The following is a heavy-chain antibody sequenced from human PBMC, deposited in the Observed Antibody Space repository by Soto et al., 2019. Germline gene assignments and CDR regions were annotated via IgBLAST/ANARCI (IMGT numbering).Heavy chain of an antibody. Sequence: GGSLRLCCAASGFIFRNYAMSWVRQAPGKGLEWVSAISSSSTIYYADSVKGRFTISRDNSKNTLFLQMNSLRAEDTAVYYCAKNDGAYCGGDCYMAWFDPWGQGTLVTVSS. J-gene: IGHJ5*02. CDR2: ISSSSTI. CDR1: GFIFRNYA. D-gene: IGHD2-21*02. CDR3: AKNDGAYCGGDCYMAWFDP. V-gene: IGHV3-23*01.